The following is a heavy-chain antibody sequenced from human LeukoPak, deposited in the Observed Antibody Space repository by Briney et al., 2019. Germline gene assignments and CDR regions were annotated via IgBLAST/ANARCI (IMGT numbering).Heavy chain of an antibody. D-gene: IGHD6-13*01. V-gene: IGHV4-34*01. CDR3: ARFPRNSSSWYWFDP. Sequence: SETLSLTCAVYGGSFSGYYWSWIRQPPEKGLEWIGEINHSGSTNYNPSLKSRVTISVDTSKNQFSLKLSSVTAADTAVYYCARFPRNSSSWYWFDPWGQGTLVTVSS. J-gene: IGHJ5*02. CDR1: GGSFSGYY. CDR2: INHSGST.